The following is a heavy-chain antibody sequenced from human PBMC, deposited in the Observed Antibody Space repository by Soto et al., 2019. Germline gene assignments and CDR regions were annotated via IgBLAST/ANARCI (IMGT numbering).Heavy chain of an antibody. V-gene: IGHV4-31*03. Sequence: PSETLSLTCTVSGGSIRSGGYYWSWVRQNPRKGLEWTGNIYYSGNTYYNPSLKSRLTISVDTSKNQFSLSLSSVTAADTAVYYCARSLGWLQYSWFDPWGQGIPVTVSS. CDR2: IYYSGNT. J-gene: IGHJ5*02. D-gene: IGHD3-16*01. CDR1: GGSIRSGGYY. CDR3: ARSLGWLQYSWFDP.